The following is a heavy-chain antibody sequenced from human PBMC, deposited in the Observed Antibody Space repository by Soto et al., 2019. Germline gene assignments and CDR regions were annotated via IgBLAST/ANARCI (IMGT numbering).Heavy chain of an antibody. Sequence: PSETLSLTCSVSGVSISSYYWSWIRQPPGKGLEWIGYIYYSGSTNYNPSLKSRVTISGDTSKNQFSLKLSSVTAADTAVYYCARDNIAVAGDAFDIWGQGTMVTVPS. D-gene: IGHD6-19*01. J-gene: IGHJ3*02. V-gene: IGHV4-59*01. CDR1: GVSISSYY. CDR3: ARDNIAVAGDAFDI. CDR2: IYYSGST.